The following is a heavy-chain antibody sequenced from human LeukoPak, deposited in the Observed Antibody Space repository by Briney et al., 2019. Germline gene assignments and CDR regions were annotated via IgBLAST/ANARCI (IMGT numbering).Heavy chain of an antibody. D-gene: IGHD5-12*01. CDR2: INPNSGGT. CDR3: ARSPGSGYEFDY. Sequence: ASVKVSCRASGYTFTGYYMHWVRKAPGQGLEWMGWINPNSGGTNYAQKFQGRVTMTRDTSISTAYMELSRLRSDDTAVYYCARSPGSGYEFDYWGQGTLVTVSS. J-gene: IGHJ4*02. V-gene: IGHV1-2*02. CDR1: GYTFTGYY.